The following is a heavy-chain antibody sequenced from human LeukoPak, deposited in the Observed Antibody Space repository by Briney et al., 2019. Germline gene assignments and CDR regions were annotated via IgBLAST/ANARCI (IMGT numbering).Heavy chain of an antibody. Sequence: PGGSLRLSCAASGFTFSSHGMHWVRQAPDKGLEWVAVIWYDGSNKYYADSVKGRFTISRDNSKNTLYLQMNSLRAEDTAVYYCAGDTNDACDIWGQGTMVTVSS. V-gene: IGHV3-33*01. CDR1: GFTFSSHG. CDR3: AGDTNDACDI. CDR2: IWYDGSNK. J-gene: IGHJ3*02. D-gene: IGHD2-2*01.